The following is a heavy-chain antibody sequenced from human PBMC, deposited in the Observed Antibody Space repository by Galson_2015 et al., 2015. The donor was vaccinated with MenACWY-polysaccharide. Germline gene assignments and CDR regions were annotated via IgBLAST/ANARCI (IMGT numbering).Heavy chain of an antibody. D-gene: IGHD2-15*01. CDR2: IHSDGSSA. CDR3: ARGFCSGGTCLRWDDAFDF. J-gene: IGHJ3*01. Sequence: SLRLSCAASGFSISTYWMHWVRQVPGKGLMWVSRIHSDGSSATYADSVRGRLTFSRDNAKNTVYLPLNSLRVEDTAVYYCARGFCSGGTCLRWDDAFDFRGQGTMVIVSS. V-gene: IGHV3-74*03. CDR1: GFSISTYW.